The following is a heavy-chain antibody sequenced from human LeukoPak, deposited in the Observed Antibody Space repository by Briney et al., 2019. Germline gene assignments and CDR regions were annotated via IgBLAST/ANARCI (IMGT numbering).Heavy chain of an antibody. CDR1: GYTFTSYD. CDR3: ARGGASAAARRFDP. D-gene: IGHD2-2*01. Sequence: GASVKVSCKASGYTFTSYDINWVRQATGQGLEWMGWMNPNSGNTGYAQKFHGRITITSNTSTSTAFMELSSLRSEDTAVYYCARGGASAAARRFDPWGQGTLVTVSS. CDR2: MNPNSGNT. V-gene: IGHV1-8*01. J-gene: IGHJ5*02.